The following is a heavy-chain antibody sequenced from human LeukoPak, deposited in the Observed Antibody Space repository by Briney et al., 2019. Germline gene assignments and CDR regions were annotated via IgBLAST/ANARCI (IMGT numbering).Heavy chain of an antibody. CDR1: GGTFSSYA. D-gene: IGHD2/OR15-2a*01. J-gene: IGHJ5*02. V-gene: IGHV1-69*05. CDR2: IIPIFGTA. Sequence: SVKVSCKASGGTFSSYAISWVRQAPGQGLEWMGGIIPIFGTANYAQKFQGRVTMTRDTSTSTVYMELNSLRPEDTAVFYCARGPPGRVYDITKRALFDPWGQGTLVTVSS. CDR3: ARGPPGRVYDITKRALFDP.